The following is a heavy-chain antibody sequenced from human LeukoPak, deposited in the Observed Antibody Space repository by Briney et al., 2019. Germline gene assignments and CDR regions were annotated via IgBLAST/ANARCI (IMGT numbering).Heavy chain of an antibody. J-gene: IGHJ4*02. Sequence: GGSLRLPCAASGFTFSSYGMHWVRQAPGKGLEWVAFISYDGSNKYYADSVKGRFTISRDNSKNTLYLQMNSLRAEDTAVYYCAKDLSSSWFFDYWGQGTLVTVSS. CDR2: ISYDGSNK. V-gene: IGHV3-30*18. CDR1: GFTFSSYG. D-gene: IGHD6-13*01. CDR3: AKDLSSSWFFDY.